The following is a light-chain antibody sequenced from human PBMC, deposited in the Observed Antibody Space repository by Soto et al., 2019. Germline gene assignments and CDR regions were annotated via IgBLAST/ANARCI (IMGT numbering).Light chain of an antibody. Sequence: EIVLTQSPGTLSLSPGESATLSCRASQSVSSNFLAWFQQKPGQAPRLLIYGASSRATGIPDRFSGSGSGTDFTLNISRLEPEDFAVYYCQQYGISPRTFGQGTKVEIK. V-gene: IGKV3-20*01. CDR3: QQYGISPRT. CDR1: QSVSSNF. J-gene: IGKJ1*01. CDR2: GAS.